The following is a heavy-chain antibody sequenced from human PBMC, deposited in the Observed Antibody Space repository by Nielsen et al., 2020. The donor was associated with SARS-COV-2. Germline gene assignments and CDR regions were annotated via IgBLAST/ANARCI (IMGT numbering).Heavy chain of an antibody. CDR3: ARVPYNWNYINWFDP. Sequence: GESLKISCKGSGYSFTNYWIGWVRQMPGKGLEWMGIIYPGDSDTRYSPSFQGQVTISADKSISTAYLQWSSLKASDTAMYYCARVPYNWNYINWFDPWGQGTLVTVSS. J-gene: IGHJ5*02. D-gene: IGHD1-7*01. CDR1: GYSFTNYW. V-gene: IGHV5-51*01. CDR2: IYPGDSDT.